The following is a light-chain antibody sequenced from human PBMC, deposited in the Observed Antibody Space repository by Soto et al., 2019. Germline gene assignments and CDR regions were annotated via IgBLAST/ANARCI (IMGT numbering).Light chain of an antibody. Sequence: DIRMTQSPSSLSASVGDRVTITCRASQAISHSLAWYQQMPGEVPRLLIFDASTLRTGVQSRFSGSGSGTVFTLPISNLQPGDVATYYCQQYNTAPNTFGQGTRLEIK. V-gene: IGKV1-27*01. CDR3: QQYNTAPNT. CDR1: QAISHS. CDR2: DAS. J-gene: IGKJ2*01.